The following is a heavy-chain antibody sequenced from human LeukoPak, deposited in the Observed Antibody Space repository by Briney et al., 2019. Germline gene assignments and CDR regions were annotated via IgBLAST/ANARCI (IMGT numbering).Heavy chain of an antibody. CDR3: AKDYAIFGVEYYFDY. CDR1: GFTFSSYA. J-gene: IGHJ4*02. Sequence: GGSLRLSCAASGFTFSSYAMSWVRQAPGKGLEWVSAISGSGGSTYYADSVKGRFTISRDNSKNTLYLQMNSLRAEDTAVYHCAKDYAIFGVEYYFDYWGQGTLVTVSP. D-gene: IGHD3-3*01. V-gene: IGHV3-23*01. CDR2: ISGSGGST.